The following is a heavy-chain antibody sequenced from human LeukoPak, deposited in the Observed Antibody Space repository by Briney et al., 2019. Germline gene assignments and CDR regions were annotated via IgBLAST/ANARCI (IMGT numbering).Heavy chain of an antibody. CDR2: ISGSGGST. Sequence: PGGSLRLSCAASGFTFSSYSMNWVRQAPGKGLEWVSAISGSGGSTYYADSVKGRFTISRDNSKNTLYLQMNSLRAEDTAVYYCAKDGYCSGGSCYGLFDYWGQGTLVTVSS. V-gene: IGHV3-23*01. CDR1: GFTFSSYS. D-gene: IGHD2-15*01. J-gene: IGHJ4*02. CDR3: AKDGYCSGGSCYGLFDY.